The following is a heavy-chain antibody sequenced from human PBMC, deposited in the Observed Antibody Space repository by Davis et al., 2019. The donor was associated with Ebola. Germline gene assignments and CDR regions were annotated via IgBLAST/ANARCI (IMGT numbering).Heavy chain of an antibody. CDR2: IIPIFGTA. Sequence: SVKVSCKASGGTFSSYAISWVRQAPGQGLEWMGRIIPIFGTANYAQKFQGRVTITADESTSTAYMELSSLRSEDTAVYYCARRNDYGDHFYYYYYGMDVWGQGTTVTVSS. V-gene: IGHV1-69*13. D-gene: IGHD4-17*01. CDR3: ARRNDYGDHFYYYYYGMDV. J-gene: IGHJ6*02. CDR1: GGTFSSYA.